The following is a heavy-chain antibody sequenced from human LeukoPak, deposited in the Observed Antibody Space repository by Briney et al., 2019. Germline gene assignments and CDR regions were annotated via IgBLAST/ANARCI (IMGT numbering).Heavy chain of an antibody. Sequence: SETLSLTCTVSGGSISSGDYYWSWIRQPPGKGLEWIGYTYYSGSTYYNPSLKSRVTISVDTSKNQFSLKLSSVTAADTAVYYCARYSYGPGFYDYWGQGTLVTVSS. CDR2: TYYSGST. D-gene: IGHD5-18*01. CDR1: GGSISSGDYY. V-gene: IGHV4-30-4*08. CDR3: ARYSYGPGFYDY. J-gene: IGHJ4*02.